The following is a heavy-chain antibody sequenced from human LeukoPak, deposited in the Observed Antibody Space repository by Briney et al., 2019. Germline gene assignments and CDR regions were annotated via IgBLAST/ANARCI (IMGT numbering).Heavy chain of an antibody. CDR3: ARHPGGYYDILTGYYLMDV. Sequence: SETLSLTCTVSGGSISSYYWSWIRQPPGKGLEWIGYIYYSGSTNYDPSLKSRVTISVDTSKNQFSLKLSSVTAADTAVYYCARHPGGYYDILTGYYLMDVWGQGTTVTVSS. CDR2: IYYSGST. CDR1: GGSISSYY. D-gene: IGHD3-9*01. J-gene: IGHJ6*02. V-gene: IGHV4-59*08.